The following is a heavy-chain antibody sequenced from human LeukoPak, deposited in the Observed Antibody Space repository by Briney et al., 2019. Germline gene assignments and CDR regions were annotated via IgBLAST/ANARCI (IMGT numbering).Heavy chain of an antibody. CDR2: MRGSGTSA. J-gene: IGHJ3*02. CDR3: AKTNIGSSSQSDAFDI. Sequence: GGSLRLSCAASGFTFSYYAMTWVRQAPGKGLEWDSSMRGSGTSAYYADSVQGRLTISRDNSKNTLYLQMNRLRAEDTAVYYCAKTNIGSSSQSDAFDIWGQGTVVTVSS. V-gene: IGHV3-23*01. D-gene: IGHD6-6*01. CDR1: GFTFSYYA.